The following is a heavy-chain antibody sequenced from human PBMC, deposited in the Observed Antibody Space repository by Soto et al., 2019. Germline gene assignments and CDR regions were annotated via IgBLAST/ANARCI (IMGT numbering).Heavy chain of an antibody. V-gene: IGHV3-33*01. CDR2: IWYDGSNK. Sequence: GGSLRLSCAASGFTFSSYGMHWVRQAPGKGLEWVAVIWYDGSNKYYADTVKGRFTISRDNSKSTLYLQMNSLRAEDTVVYYCARDLMNCSSTSCYEGGAFDIWGQGTMVTVSS. D-gene: IGHD2-2*01. CDR3: ARDLMNCSSTSCYEGGAFDI. CDR1: GFTFSSYG. J-gene: IGHJ3*02.